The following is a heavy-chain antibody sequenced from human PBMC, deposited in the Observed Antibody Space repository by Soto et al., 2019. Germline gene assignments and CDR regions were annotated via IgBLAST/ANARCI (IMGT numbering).Heavy chain of an antibody. D-gene: IGHD6-19*01. CDR2: ISYDGSNK. CDR1: GFTFSSYG. J-gene: IGHJ4*02. Sequence: QVQLVESGGGVVQPGRSLRLSCAASGFTFSSYGMHWVRQAPGKGLEWVAVISYDGSNKYYADSVKGRFTISRDNSKNTLYLQMTSLRAEDTAVYYCATSPTGYSSGGFDYWGQGTLVTVSS. V-gene: IGHV3-30*03. CDR3: ATSPTGYSSGGFDY.